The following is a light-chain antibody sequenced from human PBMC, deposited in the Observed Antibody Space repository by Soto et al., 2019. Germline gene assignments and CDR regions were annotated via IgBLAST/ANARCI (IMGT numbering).Light chain of an antibody. CDR1: QSVSGN. J-gene: IGKJ1*01. CDR3: QQYYNWPRT. Sequence: MTQSPSSVSASVGDRLTLSCRASQSVSGNLAWYQQKPGQAPRLLLYGASTRATGIPARFSGSGSGAEFTLTISSLQSEDFAIYYCQQYYNWPRTFGQGTKVDIK. CDR2: GAS. V-gene: IGKV3-15*01.